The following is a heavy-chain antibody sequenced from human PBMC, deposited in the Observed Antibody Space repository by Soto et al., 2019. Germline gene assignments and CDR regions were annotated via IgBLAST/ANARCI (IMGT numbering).Heavy chain of an antibody. Sequence: QVQLVESGGGLVKPGGSLRLSCAASGFTFSDYYMSWIRQAPGKGLEWVAYISSSSSYTNYADSVKGRFTISRDNAKNELHLPMNSLRAEDAAGYYCASSQAQWSFDYWGQGSLVSVSS. CDR2: ISSSSSYT. V-gene: IGHV3-11*05. D-gene: IGHD2-15*01. CDR1: GFTFSDYY. CDR3: ASSQAQWSFDY. J-gene: IGHJ4*02.